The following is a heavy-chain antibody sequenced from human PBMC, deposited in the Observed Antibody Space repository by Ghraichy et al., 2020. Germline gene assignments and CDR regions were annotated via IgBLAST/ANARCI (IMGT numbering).Heavy chain of an antibody. V-gene: IGHV3-30*18. CDR1: GFTFSSYG. CDR2: ISYDGSNK. Sequence: GGSLRLSCAAFGFTFSSYGMHWVRQAPGKGLEWVAVISYDGSNKYYADSVKGRFTISRDNSKNTLYLQMNSLRAEDTAVYYCAKVLAPYYYYGMDVWGQGTTVTVSS. J-gene: IGHJ6*02. CDR3: AKVLAPYYYYGMDV.